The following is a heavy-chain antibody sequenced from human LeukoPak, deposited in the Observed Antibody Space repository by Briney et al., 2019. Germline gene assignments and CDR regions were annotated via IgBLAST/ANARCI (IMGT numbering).Heavy chain of an antibody. J-gene: IGHJ4*02. CDR1: GFTFSGYA. CDR2: ISGSGGST. CDR3: AKFDVGDSSGYSLDY. D-gene: IGHD3-22*01. Sequence: PGGSLRLSCAASGFTFSGYAMSWVRQAPGKGLEWVSAISGSGGSTYYADSVKGRFTISRDNSKNTLYLQMNSLRAEDTAVYYCAKFDVGDSSGYSLDYWGQGTLVTVSS. V-gene: IGHV3-23*01.